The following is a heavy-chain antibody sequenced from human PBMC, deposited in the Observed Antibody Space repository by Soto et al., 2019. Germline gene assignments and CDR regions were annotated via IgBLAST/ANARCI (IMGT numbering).Heavy chain of an antibody. V-gene: IGHV3-33*01. CDR2: IWYDGSNK. J-gene: IGHJ5*02. CDR3: ARVTGGVEQNWFDP. CDR1: GFTFSSYG. D-gene: IGHD2-8*02. Sequence: QVQLVESGGGVVQPGRSLRLSCAASGFTFSSYGMHWVRQAPGKGLEWVAVIWYDGSNKYYADSVKARFTISRDNSKNTLYLQMNSLRAEDTAVYYCARVTGGVEQNWFDPWGQGTLVTVSS.